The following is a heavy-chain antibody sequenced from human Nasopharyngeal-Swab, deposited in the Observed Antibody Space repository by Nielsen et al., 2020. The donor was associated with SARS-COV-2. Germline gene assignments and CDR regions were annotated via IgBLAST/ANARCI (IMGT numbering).Heavy chain of an antibody. CDR1: GFTSGDYA. CDR3: TRDERYCSGGSCYPTFDNWFDP. CDR2: IRSKAYGGTT. Sequence: GESLKISCTASGFTSGDYAMSWFRQAPGKGLEWVGFIRSKAYGGTTEYAASVKGRFTISRDDSKSIAYLQMNSLKTEDTAVYYCTRDERYCSGGSCYPTFDNWFDPWGQGTLVTVSS. V-gene: IGHV3-49*03. J-gene: IGHJ5*02. D-gene: IGHD2-15*01.